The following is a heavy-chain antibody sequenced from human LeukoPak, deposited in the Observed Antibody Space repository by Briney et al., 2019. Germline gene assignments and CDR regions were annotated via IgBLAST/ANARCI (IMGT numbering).Heavy chain of an antibody. V-gene: IGHV4-59*12. Sequence: SETLSLTCTVSGGSISSYYWSWIRQPPGKGLEWIGYIYYSGSTNYNPSLKSRVTISVDTSKNQFSLKLSSVTAADTAVYYCARDSSGYLRYWGQGTLVTVSS. D-gene: IGHD3-22*01. CDR3: ARDSSGYLRY. CDR1: GGSISSYY. CDR2: IYYSGST. J-gene: IGHJ4*02.